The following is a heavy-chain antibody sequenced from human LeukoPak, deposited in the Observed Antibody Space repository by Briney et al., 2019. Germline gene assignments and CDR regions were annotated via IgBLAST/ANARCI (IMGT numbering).Heavy chain of an antibody. Sequence: SLKVSCKASLGTFSTYAISWVPQAPGQGLECLGRIIHILGIANYAQKFQGRVTITADKSTSTAYMELSSLRSEDTAVYYCARDSTVTIEYYYGMDVWGQGTTVTVSS. CDR2: IIHILGIA. V-gene: IGHV1-69*04. CDR3: ARDSTVTIEYYYGMDV. CDR1: LGTFSTYA. D-gene: IGHD4-17*01. J-gene: IGHJ6*02.